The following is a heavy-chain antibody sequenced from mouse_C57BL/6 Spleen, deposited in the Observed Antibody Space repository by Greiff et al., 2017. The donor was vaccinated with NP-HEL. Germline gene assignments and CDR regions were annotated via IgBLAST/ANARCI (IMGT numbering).Heavy chain of an antibody. V-gene: IGHV5-16*01. CDR3: ARDGGYDGVAY. D-gene: IGHD2-3*01. J-gene: IGHJ3*01. Sequence: EVKLVESEGGLVQPGSSMKLSCTASGFTFSDYYMAWVRQVPEKGLEWVANINYDGSSTYYLDSLKSRFIISRDNAKNILYLQMSSLKSEDTATYYCARDGGYDGVAYWGQGTLVTVSA. CDR1: GFTFSDYY. CDR2: INYDGSST.